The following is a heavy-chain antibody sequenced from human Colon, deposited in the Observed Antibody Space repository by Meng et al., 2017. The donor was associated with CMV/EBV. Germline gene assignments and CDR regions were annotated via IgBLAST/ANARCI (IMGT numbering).Heavy chain of an antibody. CDR1: CCSISHYW. D-gene: IGHD1-26*01. Sequence: VQPKWSSPGRVTSSETLSITCTVSCCSISHYWWSLIRQSAAEGLAWIGRIYTSGSTNYNPSLESRVTMSVDTSKNQFPLRVTSVTAADTAVYYCARASAWREDYFDYWGQGTLVTVSS. V-gene: IGHV4-4*07. J-gene: IGHJ4*02. CDR3: ARASAWREDYFDY. CDR2: IYTSGST.